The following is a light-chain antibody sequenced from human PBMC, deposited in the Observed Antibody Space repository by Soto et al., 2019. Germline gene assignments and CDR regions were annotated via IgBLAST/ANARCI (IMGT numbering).Light chain of an antibody. CDR1: QSVSSSY. V-gene: IGKV3D-7*01. CDR3: QQDYNLPFT. J-gene: IGKJ5*01. Sequence: EIVLTQSPGTLSLSPGERATLCCRSSQSVSSSYLAWYQQKPGQAPRLLIYGASTRATGTPARFSGSGSGTDFTLTISSLQPEDFAVYYCQQDYNLPFTFGQGTRLEIK. CDR2: GAS.